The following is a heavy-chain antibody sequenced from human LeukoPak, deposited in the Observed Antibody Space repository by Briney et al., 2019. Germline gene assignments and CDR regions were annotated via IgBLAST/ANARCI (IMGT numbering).Heavy chain of an antibody. CDR2: IWYDGSNK. CDR3: ARLGVTAMVNLPYYYYGMDV. D-gene: IGHD5-18*01. CDR1: GFTFSSYG. V-gene: IGHV3-33*01. Sequence: GGSLRLSCAASGFTFSSYGMHWVRQAPGKGLEWVAVIWYDGSNKNYGDSVKGRFTISRDNSKNTVYLQMNSLRAEDTAVYYCARLGVTAMVNLPYYYYGMDVWGQGTTVTVSS. J-gene: IGHJ6*02.